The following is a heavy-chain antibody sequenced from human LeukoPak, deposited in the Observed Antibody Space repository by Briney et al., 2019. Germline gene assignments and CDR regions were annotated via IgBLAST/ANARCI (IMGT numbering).Heavy chain of an antibody. J-gene: IGHJ4*02. CDR2: ISWDGGST. V-gene: IGHV3-43D*03. Sequence: GGSLRLSCAASGFTFDDYAMHWVRQAPGKGLEWVSLISWDGGSTYYADSVKGRLIISRDNSKNSLYLQMSSLRADDTALYYCAKDISYDSSGPMETDYWGQGTLVTVSS. D-gene: IGHD3-22*01. CDR3: AKDISYDSSGPMETDY. CDR1: GFTFDDYA.